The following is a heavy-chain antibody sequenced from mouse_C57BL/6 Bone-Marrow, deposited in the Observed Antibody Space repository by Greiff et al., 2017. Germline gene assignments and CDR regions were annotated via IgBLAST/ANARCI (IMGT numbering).Heavy chain of an antibody. J-gene: IGHJ3*01. CDR3: ARGPLYYGSSGWFAY. CDR2: INPYNGGT. CDR1: GYTFTDYY. V-gene: IGHV1-19*01. D-gene: IGHD1-1*01. Sequence: VQLQESGPVLVKPGASVKMSCKASGYTFTDYYMNWVKQSHGTSLEWIGVINPYNGGTSYNQKFKGKATLTVDKSSSTADMERNSLTSEDSAVYYCARGPLYYGSSGWFAYWGQGTLVTVSA.